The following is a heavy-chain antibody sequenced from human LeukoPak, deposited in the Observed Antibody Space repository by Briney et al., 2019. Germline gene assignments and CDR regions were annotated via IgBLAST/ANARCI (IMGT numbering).Heavy chain of an antibody. J-gene: IGHJ4*02. V-gene: IGHV3-23*01. CDR3: AKDGMATISYYFDY. Sequence: PGGSLRLSCAASGFTFSSYAMSWVRQAPGKGLEWVSAISGSGGSTYYADSVKGRFTISRDSSKNTLYLQMNSLGAEDTAVYYCAKDGMATISYYFDYWGQGTQVTVSS. CDR2: ISGSGGST. CDR1: GFTFSSYA. D-gene: IGHD5-24*01.